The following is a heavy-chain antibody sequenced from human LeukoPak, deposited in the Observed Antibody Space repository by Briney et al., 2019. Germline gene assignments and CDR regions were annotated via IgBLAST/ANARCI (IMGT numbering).Heavy chain of an antibody. CDR1: GGSFSGYS. D-gene: IGHD3-10*01. CDR2: INHSGST. Sequence: SETLSLTCAVYGGSFSGYSWSWIRQPPGKGLEWIGEINHSGSTNYNPSLKSRVTISVDRPKNQFFLNVTSLTAADTAVYYCARSRQASGLFSSWGQGTLVVVSS. J-gene: IGHJ5*02. V-gene: IGHV4-34*01. CDR3: ARSRQASGLFSS.